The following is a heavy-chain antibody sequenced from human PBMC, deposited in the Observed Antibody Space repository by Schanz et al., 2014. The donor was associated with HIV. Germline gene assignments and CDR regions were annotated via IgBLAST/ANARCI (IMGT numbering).Heavy chain of an antibody. CDR3: ARVPTHYYGSGSYYPFDY. J-gene: IGHJ4*02. D-gene: IGHD3-10*01. Sequence: QVRLVQSGAEVKKPGASVTVSCKASEKTFSDIDINWVRQGPGQGLEWMGGIIPIFGTANYAQKFQGRVTITADESTSTAYMELSSLRSEDTAVYFCARVPTHYYGSGSYYPFDYWGQGTLVAVSS. CDR1: EKTFSDID. V-gene: IGHV1-69*01. CDR2: IIPIFGTA.